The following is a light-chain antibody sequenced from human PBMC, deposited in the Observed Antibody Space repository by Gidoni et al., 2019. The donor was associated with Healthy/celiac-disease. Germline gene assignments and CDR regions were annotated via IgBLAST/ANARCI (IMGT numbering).Light chain of an antibody. Sequence: DIQMTQSPSSLSASVGDRVTITCRASQCIRTALGWYQQKLGKAPKRLIYAASSLQSWVPAKCSGSGSGTEVTLTISSLQPEDFATDYCRQHNSYLARTFGGGTKVEIK. CDR1: QCIRTA. V-gene: IGKV1-17*01. J-gene: IGKJ4*01. CDR2: AAS. CDR3: RQHNSYLART.